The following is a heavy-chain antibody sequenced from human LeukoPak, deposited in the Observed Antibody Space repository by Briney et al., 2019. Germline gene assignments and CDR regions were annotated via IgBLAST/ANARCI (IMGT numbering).Heavy chain of an antibody. J-gene: IGHJ6*03. CDR2: IYYSGTT. CDR1: GGSISSGPYY. V-gene: IGHV4-39*01. CDR3: ASRVRFLGGYYMDV. Sequence: SETLSLTCTVSGGSISSGPYYWSWIRQHPGKGLEWIGYIYYSGTTYYNPSLHSRVTISVDPSKNQFSLKLTSVTATDTAMYFCASRVRFLGGYYMDVWGKGTTVTVSS. D-gene: IGHD3-3*01.